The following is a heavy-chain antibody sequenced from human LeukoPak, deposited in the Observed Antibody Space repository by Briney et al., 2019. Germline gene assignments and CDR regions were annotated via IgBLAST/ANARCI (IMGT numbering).Heavy chain of an antibody. CDR2: INPSGGST. D-gene: IGHD3-3*01. V-gene: IGHV1-46*01. J-gene: IGHJ4*02. CDR1: GYTFTSYY. Sequence: GASVKVSCKASGYTFTSYYMHWVRQAPGQGLEWMGIINPSGGSTSYAQKFQGRVTMIRDTSTSTVYMELSSLRSEDTAVYYCARDQRLEYYFDYWGQGTLVTVSS. CDR3: ARDQRLEYYFDY.